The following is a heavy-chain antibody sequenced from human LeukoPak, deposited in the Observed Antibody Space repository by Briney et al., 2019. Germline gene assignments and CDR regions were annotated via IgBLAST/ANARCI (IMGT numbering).Heavy chain of an antibody. V-gene: IGHV4-34*01. Sequence: PSETLSLTCAVSGYSISSGYYWSWIRQPPGKGLEWIGEINHSGSTNYNPSLKSRVTISVDTSKNQFSLKLSSVTAADTAVYYCASFSSSWRGSWFDPWGQGTLVTVSS. J-gene: IGHJ5*02. D-gene: IGHD6-13*01. CDR3: ASFSSSWRGSWFDP. CDR1: GYSISSGYY. CDR2: INHSGST.